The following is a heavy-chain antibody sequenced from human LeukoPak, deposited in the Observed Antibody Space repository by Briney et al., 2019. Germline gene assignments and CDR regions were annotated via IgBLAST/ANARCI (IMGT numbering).Heavy chain of an antibody. CDR2: ISGSAGTT. CDR1: GFTFATYA. CDR3: AKSFYGGNDY. V-gene: IGHV3-23*01. D-gene: IGHD4-23*01. Sequence: GGSLRLSCAASGFTFATYAMSWVRQAPGKGLECVSSISGSAGTTSYADSVKGRFTISRDNSKDTLYLQMTNLRAEDTAIYYCAKSFYGGNDYWGQGTLVTASS. J-gene: IGHJ4*02.